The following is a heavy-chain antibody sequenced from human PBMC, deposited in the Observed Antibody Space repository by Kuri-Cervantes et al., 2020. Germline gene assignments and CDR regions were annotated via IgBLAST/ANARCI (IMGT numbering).Heavy chain of an antibody. V-gene: IGHV3-13*01. CDR1: GITFSSYD. J-gene: IGHJ4*02. D-gene: IGHD3-9*01. CDR2: IGTAGDT. Sequence: GESLKISCAASGITFSSYDMHWVRQATGKGLEWVSAIGTAGDTYYPGSVKGRFTISRENAKNSLYLQMNSLRAEDTAVYYCAREYFYNISGPRAIRYWGQGTLVTVSS. CDR3: AREYFYNISGPRAIRY.